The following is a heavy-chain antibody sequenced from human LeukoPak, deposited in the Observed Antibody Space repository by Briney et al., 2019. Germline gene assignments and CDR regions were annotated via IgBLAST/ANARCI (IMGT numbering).Heavy chain of an antibody. CDR3: ARDRPWASGSYFDY. V-gene: IGHV4-59*01. Sequence: SETLSLTCTVSGGSISTYYWSWIRQPPGKGLEWIGYIYYSGSTNYNPSLKSRVTISVDTSKNQFSLNLRSVTAADTAVYYCARDRPWASGSYFDYWGQGTLVTVSS. CDR1: GGSISTYY. CDR2: IYYSGST. J-gene: IGHJ4*02. D-gene: IGHD1-26*01.